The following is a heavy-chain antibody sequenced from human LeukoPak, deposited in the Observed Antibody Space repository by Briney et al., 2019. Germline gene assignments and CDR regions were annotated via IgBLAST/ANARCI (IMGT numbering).Heavy chain of an antibody. V-gene: IGHV4-38-2*01. CDR2: IYHSGST. D-gene: IGHD3-16*01. J-gene: IGHJ4*02. CDR3: ARRTGGGNFNY. CDR1: GYSISSGYY. Sequence: PSETLSLTCAVSGYSISSGYYWGWIRQPPGKGLEWIGSIYHSGSTYYNPSLKSRVTISVDTSKNQFSLKLCSVTAADTAVYYCARRTGGGNFNYWGQGTLVTVSS.